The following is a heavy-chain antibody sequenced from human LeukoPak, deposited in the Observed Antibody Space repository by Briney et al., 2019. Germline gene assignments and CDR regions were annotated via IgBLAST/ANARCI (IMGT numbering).Heavy chain of an antibody. CDR3: ARDRGSYAGGFDY. CDR2: IYSGGST. J-gene: IGHJ4*02. V-gene: IGHV3-53*04. Sequence: GGSQRLSCAASGFTVSSNYMSWVRQAPGKGLEWVSVIYSGGSTYYADSVKGRLTISRHNSKNTLYLQMNSLRAEDTAVYYCARDRGSYAGGFDYWGQGTLVTVSS. CDR1: GFTVSSNY. D-gene: IGHD1-26*01.